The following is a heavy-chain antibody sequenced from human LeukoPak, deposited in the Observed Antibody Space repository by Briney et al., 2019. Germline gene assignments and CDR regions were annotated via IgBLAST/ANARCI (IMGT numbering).Heavy chain of an antibody. CDR2: INSDGSST. D-gene: IGHD5-18*01. V-gene: IGHV3-74*01. J-gene: IGHJ4*02. CDR3: AREGYSYGPLYLDY. CDR1: GFTFSSYW. Sequence: GGSLRLSCAASGFTFSSYWMHWVRQAPGKGLVWVSRINSDGSSTSYADSVKGRFTISRDNAKNTLYLQMNSLRAEDTAVYYCAREGYSYGPLYLDYWGQGTLVTVSS.